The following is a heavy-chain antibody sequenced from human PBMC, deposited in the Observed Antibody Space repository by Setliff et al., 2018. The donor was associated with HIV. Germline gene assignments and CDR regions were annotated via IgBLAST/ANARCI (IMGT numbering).Heavy chain of an antibody. CDR3: AGFSGSNSDYYPFDI. CDR1: GHSFTYFF. CDR2: INVGHGRT. J-gene: IGHJ3*02. Sequence: ASVKVPCKASGHSFTYFFLYWVRQAPGQRLEWMGWINVGHGRTKYSQKFQDRVTFTRDASASTAYMDLSSLISEDTAVYYCAGFSGSNSDYYPFDIWGQGTMVTVSS. V-gene: IGHV1-3*01. D-gene: IGHD4-4*01.